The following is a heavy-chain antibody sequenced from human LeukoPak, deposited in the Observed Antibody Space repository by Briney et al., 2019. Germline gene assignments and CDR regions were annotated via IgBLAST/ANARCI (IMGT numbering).Heavy chain of an antibody. J-gene: IGHJ6*02. Sequence: PGGSLRLSCAASGFTFGDYAMHWVRQAPGKGPEWVSGISWNSGYIGYADSVKGRFTISRDNAKNSLYLQMNSLRAEDTALYYCAKDNKGITMVRGVIRYYYGMDVWGQGTTVTVSS. CDR2: ISWNSGYI. CDR3: AKDNKGITMVRGVIRYYYGMDV. D-gene: IGHD3-10*01. V-gene: IGHV3-9*01. CDR1: GFTFGDYA.